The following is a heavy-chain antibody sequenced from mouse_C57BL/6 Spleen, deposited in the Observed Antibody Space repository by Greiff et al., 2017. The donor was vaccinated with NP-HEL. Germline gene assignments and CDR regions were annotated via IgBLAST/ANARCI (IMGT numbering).Heavy chain of an antibody. J-gene: IGHJ2*01. D-gene: IGHD2-4*01. CDR2: IDPSDSDT. Sequence: QVQLQQPGAELVRPGSSVKLSCKASGYTFTSYWMHWVKQRPIQGLEWIGNIDPSDSDTHYNHKFKDKATLTVDKSSSTAYMQLSSLTSEDSAVYYCARSHTPYDYDGDYWGQGTTLTVSS. CDR1: GYTFTSYW. CDR3: ARSHTPYDYDGDY. V-gene: IGHV1-52*01.